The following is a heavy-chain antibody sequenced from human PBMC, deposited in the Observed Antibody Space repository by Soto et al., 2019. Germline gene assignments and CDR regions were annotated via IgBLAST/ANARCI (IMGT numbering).Heavy chain of an antibody. D-gene: IGHD3-16*02. J-gene: IGHJ4*02. CDR3: ARRYDYIWGSYPATFDY. CDR2: IYYSGST. V-gene: IGHV4-39*01. Sequence: QLQLRESGPGLVKPSETLSLTCTVSGGSISSSSYYWGWIRQPPGKGLEWSGSIYYSGSTYYNPSLKSRVTISVDTSKNQFSLKLSSLTAADTAVYYCARRYDYIWGSYPATFDYWGQGTLVTVSS. CDR1: GGSISSSSYY.